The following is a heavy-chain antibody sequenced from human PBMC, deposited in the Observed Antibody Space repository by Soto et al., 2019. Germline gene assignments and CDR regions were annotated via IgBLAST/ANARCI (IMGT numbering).Heavy chain of an antibody. CDR2: IIPIFGTA. V-gene: IGHV1-69*13. CDR3: ARGVHYDSSSYYYFY. CDR1: GGTFSSYS. J-gene: IGHJ4*02. Sequence: SVKVSCKASGGTFSSYSIDWVRQAPGQGLEWMGGIIPIFGTANYAQKFQGRITITADESTSTAYMELRSLRSEDTAVYYCARGVHYDSSSYYYFYWGQGTLVTVSS. D-gene: IGHD3-22*01.